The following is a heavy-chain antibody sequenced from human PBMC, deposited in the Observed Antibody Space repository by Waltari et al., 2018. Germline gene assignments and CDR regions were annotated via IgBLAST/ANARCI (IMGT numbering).Heavy chain of an antibody. CDR2: VYYSGTT. CDR1: GDSISGSSYY. V-gene: IGHV4-39*01. CDR3: ARHWKRSGYRFDP. Sequence: QLQLQESGSGLVKPSETLSLTCTVSGDSISGSSYYWGWIRQSPGKGLEWIGNVYYSGTTNYNPTLRSRVTISGDTSKNQFSLKLSSVTAADTAVYYCARHWKRSGYRFDPWGQGTLVTVSS. J-gene: IGHJ5*02. D-gene: IGHD5-12*01.